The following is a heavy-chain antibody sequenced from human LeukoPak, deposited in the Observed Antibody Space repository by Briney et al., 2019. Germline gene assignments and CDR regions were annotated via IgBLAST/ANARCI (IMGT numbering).Heavy chain of an antibody. V-gene: IGHV4-4*02. CDR2: IYHSGST. CDR1: GGSISSSNR. D-gene: IGHD6-25*01. CDR3: AREGRALADLPTSDY. J-gene: IGHJ4*02. Sequence: SETLSLTCAVSGGSISSSNRWSWIRQPPGKGLEWIGEIYHSGSTYYNPSLKSRLTISVDTSKNQFSLKLSSVTAADTAAYYCAREGRALADLPTSDYWGQGTLVTVSS.